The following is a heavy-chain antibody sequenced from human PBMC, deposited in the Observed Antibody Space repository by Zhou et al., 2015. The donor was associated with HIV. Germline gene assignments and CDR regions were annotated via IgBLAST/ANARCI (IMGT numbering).Heavy chain of an antibody. CDR3: TQDRWSMPYI. J-gene: IGHJ4*02. V-gene: IGHV3-74*02. CDR2: ISDDGSIA. CDR1: GFNFGNTW. D-gene: IGHD6-13*01. Sequence: EVQLVESGGGAVQPGGSMRLSCAASGFNFGNTWMVWVRQGPGKGLVWVSRISDDGSIAHYADVAKGRFTISRDNAKNTLYLQLNNLRAEDSALYHCTQDRWSMPYIWGQGVLVHRLL.